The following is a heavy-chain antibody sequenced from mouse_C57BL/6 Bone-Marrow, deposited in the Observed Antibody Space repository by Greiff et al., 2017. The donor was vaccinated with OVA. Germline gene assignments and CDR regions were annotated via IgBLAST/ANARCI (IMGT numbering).Heavy chain of an antibody. Sequence: EVQLQQSGAELVKPGASVKLSCTASGFNIKDYYMHWVKQRTEQGLEWIGRIDPEDGETKYAPNFQGKATITADTSSNTAYLQLSSLTSEDTAFYYCARGYSNYGFDYWGQGTTLTFSS. J-gene: IGHJ2*01. CDR2: IDPEDGET. V-gene: IGHV14-2*01. CDR3: ARGYSNYGFDY. CDR1: GFNIKDYY. D-gene: IGHD2-5*01.